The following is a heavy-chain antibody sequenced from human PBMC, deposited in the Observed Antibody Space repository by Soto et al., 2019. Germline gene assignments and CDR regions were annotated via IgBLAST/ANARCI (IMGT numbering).Heavy chain of an antibody. CDR1: GYSFTSYW. CDR2: IYPGDSDT. V-gene: IGHV5-51*01. CDR3: ARLIIVIYYGSGGDYYYNMDV. D-gene: IGHD3-10*01. Sequence: PGESLKISCKGSGYSFTSYWIGWVRQMPGKGLEWMGIIYPGDSDTRYSPSFQGQVTISADKSISTAYLQWSSRKASDTAMYYCARLIIVIYYGSGGDYYYNMDVWGKGNTGTVSS. J-gene: IGHJ6*03.